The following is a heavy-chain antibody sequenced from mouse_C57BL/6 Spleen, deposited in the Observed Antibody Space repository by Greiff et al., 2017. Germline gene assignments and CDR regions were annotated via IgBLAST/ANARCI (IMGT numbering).Heavy chain of an antibody. D-gene: IGHD4-1*01. V-gene: IGHV2-2*01. CDR1: GFSLTSYG. Sequence: QVQLKESGPGLVQPSQSLSITCTVSGFSLTSYGVHWVRQSPGKGLEWLGVIWSGGSTDYNAAFISRRSISKDNSKSQVFFKMNSLQADDTAIYYCARGAFNWDWYFDVWGTGTTVTVSS. CDR3: ARGAFNWDWYFDV. J-gene: IGHJ1*03. CDR2: IWSGGST.